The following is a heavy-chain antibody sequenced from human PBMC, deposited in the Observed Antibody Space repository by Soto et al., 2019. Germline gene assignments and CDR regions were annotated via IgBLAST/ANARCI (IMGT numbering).Heavy chain of an antibody. CDR3: ARGSRYSDYYYYYGMDV. D-gene: IGHD2-15*01. CDR1: GYSFTGYY. Sequence: QVQLVQSGAEVKKSGASVKISCKASGYSFTGYYIHWVRQAPGQGFEWMGEISPNSGGTKYAQKFQGRVTMTRDTSSTIVYMELSSLRSEDTAVYFCARGSRYSDYYYYYGMDVWGQGTTVTVSS. J-gene: IGHJ6*02. CDR2: ISPNSGGT. V-gene: IGHV1-2*02.